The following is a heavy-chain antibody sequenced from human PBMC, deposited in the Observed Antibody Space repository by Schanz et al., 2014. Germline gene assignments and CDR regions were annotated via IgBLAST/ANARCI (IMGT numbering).Heavy chain of an antibody. V-gene: IGHV3-74*02. Sequence: EVQLVESGGGLVQPGGSLRLSCAASGFTFSSHWMHWVRQDPGKGLVWVARINSVGSNTDYADSVKGRITISRDNAKNSLYLQMSSLRAEDTAVYYCARIGGSVFDYWAQGSLVTVSS. D-gene: IGHD3-10*01. CDR3: ARIGGSVFDY. CDR2: INSVGSNT. CDR1: GFTFSSHW. J-gene: IGHJ4*02.